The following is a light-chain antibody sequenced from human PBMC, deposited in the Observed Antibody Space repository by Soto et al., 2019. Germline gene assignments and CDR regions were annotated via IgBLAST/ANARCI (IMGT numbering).Light chain of an antibody. V-gene: IGKV1-5*03. CDR3: KHYNSYSEA. CDR1: QSITSW. J-gene: IGKJ1*01. Sequence: DIQMTQSPSSLSASVGDRVTITCRASQSITSWLAWYQQKPGKAHKLLIYKAYSLESGVQSRFSGSGSGTEFTLTIRSLQPDDFATYYCKHYNSYSEAFGQGTKVDIK. CDR2: KAY.